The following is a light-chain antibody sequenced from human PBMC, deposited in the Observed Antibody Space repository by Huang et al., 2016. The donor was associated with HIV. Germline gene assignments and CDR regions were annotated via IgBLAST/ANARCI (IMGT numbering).Light chain of an antibody. CDR2: DAS. J-gene: IGKJ4*01. Sequence: DIVLTQSPAALSLSPGERATLSCRASQNIDFYLAWYQQKPGQAPRRLIYDASNRATGIPARFSGSGSGTDFTLTISSLEPEDFAVYFCQHRNSWPLTFGGGTRLEIK. CDR3: QHRNSWPLT. CDR1: QNIDFY. V-gene: IGKV3-11*01.